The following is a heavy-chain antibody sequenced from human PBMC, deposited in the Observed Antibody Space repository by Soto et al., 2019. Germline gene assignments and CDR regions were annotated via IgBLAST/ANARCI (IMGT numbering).Heavy chain of an antibody. CDR2: IIPIFGTA. Sequence: SVKVSCKASGGTFSSYAISWVRQAPGQGLEWMGGIIPIFGTANYAQKFQGRVTITADESTSTAYMELSSLRSEDTAVYYCARDYYDSSGYPLGAFDIWGQGTMVTVS. V-gene: IGHV1-69*13. D-gene: IGHD3-22*01. J-gene: IGHJ3*02. CDR3: ARDYYDSSGYPLGAFDI. CDR1: GGTFSSYA.